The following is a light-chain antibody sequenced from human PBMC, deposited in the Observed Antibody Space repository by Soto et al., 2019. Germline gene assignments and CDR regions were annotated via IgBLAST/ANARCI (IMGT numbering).Light chain of an antibody. CDR3: LHYNGWPRT. Sequence: EVVMTQSPGTLSVSPGERATLSSRASQSVGSNLAWYQQKPGQAPRFLIYGSSTRATGIPARFSGSGSGTDFTLTISSLQSEDFAFYYCLHYNGWPRTFGQGTKVDIK. J-gene: IGKJ1*01. CDR2: GSS. CDR1: QSVGSN. V-gene: IGKV3-15*01.